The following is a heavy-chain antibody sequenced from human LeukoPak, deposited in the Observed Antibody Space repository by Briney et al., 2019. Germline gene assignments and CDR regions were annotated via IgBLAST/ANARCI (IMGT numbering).Heavy chain of an antibody. D-gene: IGHD3/OR15-3a*01. J-gene: IGHJ4*02. CDR2: SSSSGSTI. Sequence: GGSLRLSCAASGFTLSDYYMSWIRQAPGEGLEWVSYSSSSGSTIYYADSVKGRFAISRDNAKNSLYLQMNSLGAEDTAVYYCARRRDFIDYWGQGTLVTVSS. V-gene: IGHV3-11*01. CDR1: GFTLSDYY. CDR3: ARRRDFIDY.